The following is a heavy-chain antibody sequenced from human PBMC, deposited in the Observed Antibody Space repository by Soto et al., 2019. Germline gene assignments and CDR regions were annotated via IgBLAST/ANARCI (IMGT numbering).Heavy chain of an antibody. V-gene: IGHV3-33*01. CDR3: ARDPDIVATIFNH. CDR1: GFTFHSYG. J-gene: IGHJ4*02. CDR2: IYYDGINK. D-gene: IGHD5-12*01. Sequence: GGSLRLSCAASGFTFHSYGMHWIRQAPGKGLEWVAVIYYDGINKYYADSVKGRFTISRDTSNNTVYLQMNSLRADDTAIYYCARDPDIVATIFNHWGQGTLVTVSS.